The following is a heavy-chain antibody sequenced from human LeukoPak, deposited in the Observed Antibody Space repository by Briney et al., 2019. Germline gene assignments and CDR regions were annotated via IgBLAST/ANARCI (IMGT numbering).Heavy chain of an antibody. CDR1: RYTFTSYG. CDR3: ARSYSSGWNDFDD. Sequence: GAAVNVSCKHSRYTFTSYGLSWVRQAPGQGREGVGWISVYNGDTHYAQKLQGRVHMTKDTSTSTAYLELRSLRSDDTGAYYCARSYSSGWNDFDDWGQGTLVTVSS. D-gene: IGHD6-19*01. J-gene: IGHJ4*02. CDR2: ISVYNGDT. V-gene: IGHV1-18*01.